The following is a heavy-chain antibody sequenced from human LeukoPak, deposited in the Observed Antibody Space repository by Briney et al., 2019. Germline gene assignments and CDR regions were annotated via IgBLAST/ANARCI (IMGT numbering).Heavy chain of an antibody. D-gene: IGHD3-22*01. Sequence: SETLSLTCTVSGGSISSSSYYWGWIRQPPGKGLEWIGSIYYSGSTYYNPSLKSRVTISVDTSKNQFSLKLSYVTAADTAVYYCASSYYDSSGIFDYWGQGTLVTVSS. V-gene: IGHV4-39*01. J-gene: IGHJ4*02. CDR1: GGSISSSSYY. CDR2: IYYSGST. CDR3: ASSYYDSSGIFDY.